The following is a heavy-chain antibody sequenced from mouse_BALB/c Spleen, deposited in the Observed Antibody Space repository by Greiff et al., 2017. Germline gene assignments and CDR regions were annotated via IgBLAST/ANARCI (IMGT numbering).Heavy chain of an antibody. CDR3: AAYYDYFDY. CDR1: GYAFTNYL. CDR2: INPGSGGT. V-gene: IGHV1-54*01. J-gene: IGHJ2*01. D-gene: IGHD2-10*01. Sequence: QVQLQQSGAELVRPGTSVKVSCKASGYAFTNYLIEWVKQRPGQGLEWIGVINPGSGGTNYNEKFKGKATLTADKSSSTAYMQLSSLTSDDSAVYFCAAYYDYFDYWGQGTTLTVSS.